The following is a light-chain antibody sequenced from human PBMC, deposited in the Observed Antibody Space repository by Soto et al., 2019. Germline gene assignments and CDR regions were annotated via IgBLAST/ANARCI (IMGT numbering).Light chain of an antibody. J-gene: IGLJ1*01. CDR2: DNN. CDR1: SSNIGAGYD. CDR3: QSYDSSLSGYV. V-gene: IGLV1-40*01. Sequence: QSVLTQPPSVSEAPGQRVTISCTGSSSNIGAGYDAHWYQQVPGTAPKLLIYDNNNRPSGVPDRFSGSKSGTSASLAITGLQAEDEAEYYCQSYDSSLSGYVFGTGTKVTVL.